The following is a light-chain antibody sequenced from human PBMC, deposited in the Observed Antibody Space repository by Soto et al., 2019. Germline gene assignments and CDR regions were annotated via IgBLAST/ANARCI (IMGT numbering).Light chain of an antibody. CDR2: KAS. V-gene: IGKV1-5*03. J-gene: IGKJ1*01. CDR3: QQYNGFPWT. CDR1: QTISSW. Sequence: DIQMTQSPSTLPASVGASVTITCRASQTISSWLAWYQQKPGRAPKLLIYKASSLESGVPARFSGSGSGTEFTLTISSLQPDDFATYYCQQYNGFPWTFGQGTKVDI.